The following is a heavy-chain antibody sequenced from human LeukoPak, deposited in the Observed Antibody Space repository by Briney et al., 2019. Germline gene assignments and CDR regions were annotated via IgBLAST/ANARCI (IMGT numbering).Heavy chain of an antibody. Sequence: GGSLRLSCAASGFTFSIYWMSWVRQAPGKGLEWVANIKQDGSEKYYVDSVEGRFTISRDNAKNSLYLQMNSLRAEDTAVYYCARVVLRVHRMSNDAFDIWGQGTMVTVSS. CDR1: GFTFSIYW. J-gene: IGHJ3*02. CDR3: ARVVLRVHRMSNDAFDI. CDR2: IKQDGSEK. V-gene: IGHV3-7*01. D-gene: IGHD2-15*01.